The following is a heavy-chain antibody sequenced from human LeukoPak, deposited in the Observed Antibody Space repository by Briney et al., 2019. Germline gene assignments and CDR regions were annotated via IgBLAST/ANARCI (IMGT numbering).Heavy chain of an antibody. V-gene: IGHV5-51*01. CDR2: IYIDDSDT. Sequence: GESLKISCKGSGYSFTSYWIAWVRQMPGKGLELMGIIYIDDSDTIYSPSFQGKVTISVDKSIITAYLQWSNLKASDTAMNYCARSDSSSRDAFDIWGQGTMVTVSS. D-gene: IGHD6-13*01. CDR3: ARSDSSSRDAFDI. J-gene: IGHJ3*02. CDR1: GYSFTSYW.